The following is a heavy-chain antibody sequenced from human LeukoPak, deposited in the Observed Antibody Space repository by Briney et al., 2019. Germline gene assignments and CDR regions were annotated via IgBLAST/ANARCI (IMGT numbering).Heavy chain of an antibody. V-gene: IGHV4-61*02. CDR3: ARDPTYRDAFDI. CDR1: GGSISSGSYY. CDR2: IYTSGST. Sequence: SSETLSLTXTVSGGSISSGSYYWSWIRQPAGEGLEWIGRIYTSGSTNYNPSLKSRVTISVDTSKNQFSLKLSSVTAADTAVYYCARDPTYRDAFDIWGQGTMVTVSS. J-gene: IGHJ3*02. D-gene: IGHD2-2*01.